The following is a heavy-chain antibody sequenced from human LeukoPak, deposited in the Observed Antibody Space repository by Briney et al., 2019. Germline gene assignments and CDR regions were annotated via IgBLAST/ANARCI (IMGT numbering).Heavy chain of an antibody. CDR1: GVSISPYY. CDR2: IYYSGST. D-gene: IGHD6-19*01. V-gene: IGHV4-59*01. Sequence: PSETLSLTCTVSGVSISPYYWSWIRQPPGKGLEWIGYIYYSGSTTYNPSLKSPVTISVDTSRNQFSLKLSSVTAADTAVHYCARGAGAFDYWGHGTLVTVSS. CDR3: ARGAGAFDY. J-gene: IGHJ4*01.